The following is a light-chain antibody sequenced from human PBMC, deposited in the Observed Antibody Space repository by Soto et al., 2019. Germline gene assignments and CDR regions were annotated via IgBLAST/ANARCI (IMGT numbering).Light chain of an antibody. CDR3: QQYKNWPTWT. Sequence: ETVLTQSPPTLSVSPGERATLSCRASQSVYRRLAWYQLKPAQAPRLLIYGASTRATGIPARFSGSVSGTEFTLTIGRLQSEDFAVYYGQQYKNWPTWTFGQGTKVDI. CDR1: QSVYRR. J-gene: IGKJ1*01. V-gene: IGKV3-15*01. CDR2: GAS.